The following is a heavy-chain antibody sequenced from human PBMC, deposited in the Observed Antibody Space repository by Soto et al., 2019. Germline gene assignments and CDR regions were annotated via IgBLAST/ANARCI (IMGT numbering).Heavy chain of an antibody. CDR3: ARGFVGASI. CDR1: GFAVGSNY. D-gene: IGHD1-26*01. J-gene: IGHJ4*02. Sequence: GGSLRLSCVASGFAVGSNYLSWVRQAPGKGLEWVSTIYSGGTTYYADSVKGRFTISRDNSKNTLYLQMNSLRAEDTAVYYCARGFVGASIWGQGTLVTVSS. V-gene: IGHV3-53*01. CDR2: IYSGGTT.